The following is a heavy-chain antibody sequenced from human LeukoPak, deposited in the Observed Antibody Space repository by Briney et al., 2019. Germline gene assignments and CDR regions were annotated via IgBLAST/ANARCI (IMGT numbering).Heavy chain of an antibody. J-gene: IGHJ4*02. CDR3: ARGTLRSGYDS. CDR1: GFTFSSYA. Sequence: PGGSLRLSCAASGFTFSSYAMSWVRQAPGKGLEWVSSIYTGGTTYYADSVKGRFTISRDNSKNTLHLQLTSLRADDTALYFCARGTLRSGYDSWGQGTLVTVSS. CDR2: IYTGGTT. D-gene: IGHD5-12*01. V-gene: IGHV3-66*01.